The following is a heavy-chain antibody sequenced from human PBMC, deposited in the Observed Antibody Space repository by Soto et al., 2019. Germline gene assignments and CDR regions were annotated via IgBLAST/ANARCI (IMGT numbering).Heavy chain of an antibody. J-gene: IGHJ4*02. Sequence: QVQLLQSGAEVKKPGASVRVSCKASGYSFTRFGISWVRQAPGQGLEGVGRVSTYNGNTMYAQKNQGRTTESTNNTTSTAYMEMTSPRSDDPAVYYSARDPQYSTPPQDVDYWGQGTLLTVSS. V-gene: IGHV1-18*01. CDR2: VSTYNGNT. CDR3: ARDPQYSTPPQDVDY. CDR1: GYSFTRFG. D-gene: IGHD1-26*01.